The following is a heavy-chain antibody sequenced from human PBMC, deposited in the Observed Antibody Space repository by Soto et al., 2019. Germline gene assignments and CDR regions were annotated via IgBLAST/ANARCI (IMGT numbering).Heavy chain of an antibody. CDR1: RYTFKSHG. J-gene: IGHJ4*02. CDR2: IDSSGVNT. V-gene: IGHV3-23*01. D-gene: IGHD3-16*01. CDR3: VSWVSAHFDY. Sequence: PGESLKISCAASRYTFKSHGLSWVRQAPGKGLEWVSTIDSSGVNTHYADSVKGRFTISRDNSRNTLHLQMHDLRADDTALYYCVSWVSAHFDYWGQGTVVTVSS.